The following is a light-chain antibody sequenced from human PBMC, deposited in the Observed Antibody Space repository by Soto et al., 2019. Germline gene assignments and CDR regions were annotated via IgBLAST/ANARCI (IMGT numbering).Light chain of an antibody. V-gene: IGKV3-20*01. CDR1: QSVFSNF. J-gene: IGKJ1*01. CDR2: GAS. CDR3: QQYGTSIRT. Sequence: EIVLTQSPGTLSLSPGTRATLYCRASQSVFSNFLAWYQQKPGQAPRLLIYGASSRATGIPDRFSGSGSGPDFTLTISGLEPEDFAVYYCQQYGTSIRTFGQGTKVEIK.